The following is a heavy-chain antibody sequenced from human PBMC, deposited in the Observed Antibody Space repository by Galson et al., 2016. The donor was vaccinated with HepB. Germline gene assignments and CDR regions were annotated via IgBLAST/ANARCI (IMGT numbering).Heavy chain of an antibody. CDR3: ARRRNYYDSSGYYHDWFDP. V-gene: IGHV4-59*08. CDR2: IYYSGST. D-gene: IGHD3-22*01. J-gene: IGHJ5*02. CDR1: GGSLSSYY. Sequence: ETLSLTCTVSGGSLSSYYWTWIRQPPGKGLEWIGYIYYSGSTNYNPSLKSRVTISVDTSKNQFSLKLSSATAADTAVYYCARRRNYYDSSGYYHDWFDPWGQGTLVTVSS.